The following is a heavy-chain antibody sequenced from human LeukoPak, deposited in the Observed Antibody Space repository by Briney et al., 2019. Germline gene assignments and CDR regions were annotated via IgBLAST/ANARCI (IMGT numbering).Heavy chain of an antibody. D-gene: IGHD6-19*01. CDR2: ISGSGNST. CDR1: GFTFTNYG. CDR3: AKSSGRRYSSGWYLDY. V-gene: IGHV3-23*01. J-gene: IGHJ4*02. Sequence: PGGSLRLSCAASGFTFTNYGLTWVRQVPGKGLQWVSSISGSGNSTYYADSVKGRFTISRDNSKNTLYLQMNSLRAEDTAVYYCAKSSGRRYSSGWYLDYWGQGTLVTVSS.